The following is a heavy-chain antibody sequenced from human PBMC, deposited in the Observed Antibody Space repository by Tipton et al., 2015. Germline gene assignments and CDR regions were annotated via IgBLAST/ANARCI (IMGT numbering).Heavy chain of an antibody. J-gene: IGHJ3*01. CDR1: GFNFRSYG. V-gene: IGHV3-33*01. CDR2: IWYDGSHK. CDR3: AREAGIAVTGVDVIDV. Sequence: SLRLSCAASGFNFRSYGMHWVRQAPGQGLEWVAVIWYDGSHKYYADFVKGRFTISRDNSRNTVFLEMNTLRDEDTAVYHCAREAGIAVTGVDVIDVWGQGTMVTVSS. D-gene: IGHD6-19*01.